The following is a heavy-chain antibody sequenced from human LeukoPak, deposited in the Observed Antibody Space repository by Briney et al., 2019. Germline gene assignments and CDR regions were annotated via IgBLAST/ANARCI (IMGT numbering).Heavy chain of an antibody. D-gene: IGHD5-18*01. CDR3: ARLPYSYVDY. CDR2: IYYSGST. V-gene: IGHV4-59*08. Sequence: SETLSLTCTVSGGSISSYYWSWIRQPPGKGLEWIGYIYYSGSTYYNPSLKSRVTISVDTSKNQFSLKLSSVTAADTAVYYCARLPYSYVDYWGKGTLVTVSS. CDR1: GGSISSYY. J-gene: IGHJ4*02.